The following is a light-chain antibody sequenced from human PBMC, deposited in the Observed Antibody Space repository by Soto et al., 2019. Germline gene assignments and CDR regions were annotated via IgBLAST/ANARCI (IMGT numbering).Light chain of an antibody. CDR1: QTVSSN. V-gene: IGKV3-15*01. CDR2: NAS. Sequence: EIVMTQSPAALSVSPGERATLSCKASQTVSSNLAWYQQKPGQAPRLLIYNASTSATGIPARFSGSGSGTDFTLTISSLQSEDFAIYYCQQYNNWPPWTFGQGTKVESK. J-gene: IGKJ1*01. CDR3: QQYNNWPPWT.